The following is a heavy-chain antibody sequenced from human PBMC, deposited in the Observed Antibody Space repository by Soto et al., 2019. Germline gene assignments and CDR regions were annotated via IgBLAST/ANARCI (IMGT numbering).Heavy chain of an antibody. Sequence: QLQLQESGPGLVKPSETLSLTCTVSGGSISSSSYYWGWIRQPPGKGLEWIGSIYYSGSTYYNPSLKSRVTISVDTSKNQFSLKLSSVTAADTAVYYCARHRWFGELFDAFDIWGQGTMVTVSS. CDR3: ARHRWFGELFDAFDI. CDR2: IYYSGST. CDR1: GGSISSSSYY. D-gene: IGHD3-10*01. J-gene: IGHJ3*02. V-gene: IGHV4-39*01.